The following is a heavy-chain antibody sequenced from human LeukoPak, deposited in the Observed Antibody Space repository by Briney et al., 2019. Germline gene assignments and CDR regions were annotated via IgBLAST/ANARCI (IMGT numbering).Heavy chain of an antibody. J-gene: IGHJ5*02. D-gene: IGHD1-26*01. V-gene: IGHV4-61*01. CDR2: IYNGVNT. CDR1: GASVSSASY. CDR3: ARSRAFDSGAFDP. Sequence: SETLSLTCTVSGASVSSASYWSWIRQPPGKGVEWIAHIYNGVNTNYNPSLKSRVTISVDTSKNQFSLRLNSVTAADTAVYYCARSRAFDSGAFDPWGQGSLVTVSS.